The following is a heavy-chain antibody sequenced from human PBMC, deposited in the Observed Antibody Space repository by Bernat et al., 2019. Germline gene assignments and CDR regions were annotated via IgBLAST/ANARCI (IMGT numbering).Heavy chain of an antibody. D-gene: IGHD6-19*01. CDR1: GFTFSSYG. CDR2: ISYDGSNK. CDR3: AKDVSYSSGSYFAFHI. V-gene: IGHV3-30*18. Sequence: QVQLVESGGGVVQPGRSLRLSCAASGFTFSSYGMHWVRQAPGKGLEWVAVISYDGSNKNNEDSVKGRFTISRDNFKNTLYLQMSSLRAEDTAVYYCAKDVSYSSGSYFAFHIWGQGTMVTVSS. J-gene: IGHJ3*02.